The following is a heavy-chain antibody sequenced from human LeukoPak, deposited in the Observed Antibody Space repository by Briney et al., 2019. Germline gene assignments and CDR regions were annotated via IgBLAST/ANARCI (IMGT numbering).Heavy chain of an antibody. CDR1: GGSFSGYY. D-gene: IGHD3-10*01. J-gene: IGHJ4*02. Sequence: KTSETLSLTCAVYGGSFSGYYWSWIRQPPGKGLEWIGEINHSGSTNYNPSLKSRVTISVDTSKNQFSLKLSSVTAADTAVYYCASARGDQPYDYWGQGTLVTVSS. V-gene: IGHV4-34*01. CDR3: ASARGDQPYDY. CDR2: INHSGST.